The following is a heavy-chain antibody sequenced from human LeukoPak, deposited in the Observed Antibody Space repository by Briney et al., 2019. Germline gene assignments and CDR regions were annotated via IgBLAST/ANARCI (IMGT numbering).Heavy chain of an antibody. D-gene: IGHD2-2*01. CDR1: GFTVSSNY. V-gene: IGHV3-66*02. J-gene: IGHJ3*02. Sequence: GGSLRLSCAASGFTVSSNYMSWVRQAPGKGLEWVSVIYSGGSTYYADSVKGRFTISRDNYKNTLYLQMNSLRAEDTAVYYCARERYCSSTSCSYDAFDIWGQGTMVTVSS. CDR3: ARERYCSSTSCSYDAFDI. CDR2: IYSGGST.